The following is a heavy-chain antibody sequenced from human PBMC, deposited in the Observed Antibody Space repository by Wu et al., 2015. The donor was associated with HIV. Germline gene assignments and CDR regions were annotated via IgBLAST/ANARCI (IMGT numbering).Heavy chain of an antibody. V-gene: IGHV1-69*05. Sequence: QVQLVQSGAEVKKPGSSVTVSCKVSGGTFSNYAVSWVRQAPGQGLEWMGGVIPLLGTPNYAQNFQGRLTITTNTSISTAFMELRSLRSEDTAIYFCARGFIAAAGTPPIHFDYWGPGTVVTVSA. J-gene: IGHJ4*02. CDR3: ARGFIAAAGTPPIHFDY. CDR2: VIPLLGTP. CDR1: GGTFSNYA. D-gene: IGHD6-13*01.